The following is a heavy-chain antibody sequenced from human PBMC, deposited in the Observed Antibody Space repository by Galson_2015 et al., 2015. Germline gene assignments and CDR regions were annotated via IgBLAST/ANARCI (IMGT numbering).Heavy chain of an antibody. V-gene: IGHV3-23*01. J-gene: IGHJ4*02. D-gene: IGHD5-18*01. Sequence: SLRLSCAASGSTFSSYAMSWVRQAPGKGLEWVSAINGSGGSTYYADPVKGRFTISRDNSKNTLYLQMNSLRAEDTAVYYCAKDLGIAMVFGFRGQGTLVTVSS. CDR3: AKDLGIAMVFGF. CDR2: INGSGGST. CDR1: GSTFSSYA.